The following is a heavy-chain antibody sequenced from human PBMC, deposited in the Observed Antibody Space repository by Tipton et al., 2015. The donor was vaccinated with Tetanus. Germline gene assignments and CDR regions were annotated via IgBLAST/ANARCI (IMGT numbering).Heavy chain of an antibody. V-gene: IGHV1-2*02. CDR1: GYTFTGYY. Sequence: VQLVQSGAEVKKPGASVKVSCKASGYTFTGYYMHWVRQAPGQGLEWMGWINPNSGGTNYAQKFQGGVTMTRDTSISTAYMELSRLRSDDTAVYYCATDPEYSSSSWWGWFDPWGQGTLVTVSS. CDR3: ATDPEYSSSSWWGWFDP. D-gene: IGHD6-6*01. J-gene: IGHJ5*02. CDR2: INPNSGGT.